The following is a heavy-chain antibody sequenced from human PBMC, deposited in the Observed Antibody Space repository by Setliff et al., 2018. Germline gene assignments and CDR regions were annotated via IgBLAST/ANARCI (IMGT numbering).Heavy chain of an antibody. CDR3: AGGRGWRFDD. D-gene: IGHD6-19*01. Sequence: GGSLRLSCVVSGFSFSEXXMTWGRQAPGKGLEWISYISTSSGTRYYADSVKGRFTVSRDNAKNSLYLQMNSLRGEDTAVYYCAGGRGWRFDDWGQGTLVTVSS. V-gene: IGHV3-48*01. CDR2: ISTSSGTR. J-gene: IGHJ4*02. CDR1: GFSFSEXX.